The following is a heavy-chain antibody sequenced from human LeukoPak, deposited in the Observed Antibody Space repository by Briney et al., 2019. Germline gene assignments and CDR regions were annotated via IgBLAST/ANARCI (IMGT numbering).Heavy chain of an antibody. CDR3: ARDVGYCSGGNCYSYDAFDI. J-gene: IGHJ3*02. Sequence: PSETLSLTCTVSGGSISSYYWSWIRQPPGKGLEWMGYIYYSGSTNYNPSLKSRVTISVDTSKNQFSLKLSSVTAADTAVYYCARDVGYCSGGNCYSYDAFDIWGQGTMVTVSS. CDR2: IYYSGST. CDR1: GGSISSYY. V-gene: IGHV4-59*01. D-gene: IGHD2-15*01.